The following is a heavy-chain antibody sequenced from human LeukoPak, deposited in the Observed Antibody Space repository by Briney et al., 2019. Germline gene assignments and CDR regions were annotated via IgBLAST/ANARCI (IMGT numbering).Heavy chain of an antibody. CDR1: EFTFSTYE. D-gene: IGHD5-12*01. J-gene: IGHJ6*03. CDR2: ISSSGSTI. V-gene: IGHV3-48*03. Sequence: GGSLRLSCVASEFTFSTYEMNWVRQAPGKGLEWVSYISSSGSTIYYVDSLKGRFTISRDNAKKSLYLQMNSLRAEDTAVYYCARGGFYYYYMDVWGKGTTVVISS. CDR3: ARGGFYYYYMDV.